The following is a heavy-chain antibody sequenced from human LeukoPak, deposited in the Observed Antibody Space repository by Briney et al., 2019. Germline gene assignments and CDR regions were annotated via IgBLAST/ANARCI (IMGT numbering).Heavy chain of an antibody. Sequence: SETLSLTFAVSGGSISSSNWWSWVRQPPGKGLEWIGEIYHSGSTNYNPSLKSRVTISVDKSKNQFSLKLSSVTAADTAVYYCARAGGASSSWYGYWGQGTLVTVSS. V-gene: IGHV4-4*02. CDR1: GGSISSSNW. CDR2: IYHSGST. CDR3: ARAGGASSSWYGY. D-gene: IGHD6-13*01. J-gene: IGHJ4*02.